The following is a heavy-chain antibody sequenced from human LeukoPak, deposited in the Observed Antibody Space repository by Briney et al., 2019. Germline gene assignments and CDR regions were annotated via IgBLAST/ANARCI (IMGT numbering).Heavy chain of an antibody. D-gene: IGHD1-26*01. J-gene: IGHJ2*01. Sequence: SETLSLTCTVSGGSISSYYWSWIRQPPGKGLEWIGYIYYSGSTNYNPSLKGRVTMSVDTSKDQFSLKLSSVTAADTAVYYCVRVGATTSWYFDLWGRGTLVTVSS. CDR2: IYYSGST. V-gene: IGHV4-59*08. CDR1: GGSISSYY. CDR3: VRVGATTSWYFDL.